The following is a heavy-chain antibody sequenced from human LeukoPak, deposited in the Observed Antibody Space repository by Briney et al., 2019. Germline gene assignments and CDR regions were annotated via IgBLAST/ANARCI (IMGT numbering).Heavy chain of an antibody. V-gene: IGHV1-2*02. CDR3: ARVIRGYSGYDSPGHYYYYYMDV. D-gene: IGHD5-12*01. CDR2: INPNSGGT. J-gene: IGHJ6*03. Sequence: ASVKVSFKASGYTFTGYYMHWVRQAPGQGLEWMGWINPNSGGTNYAQKFQGRVTMTRDTSISTAYMELSRLRSDDTAVYYCARVIRGYSGYDSPGHYYYYYMDVWGKGTTVTISS. CDR1: GYTFTGYY.